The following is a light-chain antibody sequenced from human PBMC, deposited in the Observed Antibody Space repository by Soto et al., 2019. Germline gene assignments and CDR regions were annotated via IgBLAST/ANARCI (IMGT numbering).Light chain of an antibody. V-gene: IGLV2-23*01. CDR3: CSYAGSSADV. J-gene: IGLJ1*01. CDR2: EGS. Sequence: QSVLTQPASVSVSPGQSITISCTGTSRDVGSYNLVSWYQQHPGKAPKLMIYEGSKRPSGVSNRFSGSKSGNTASLTISGLQAEDEADYYCCSYAGSSADVFGTGTKVTVL. CDR1: SRDVGSYNL.